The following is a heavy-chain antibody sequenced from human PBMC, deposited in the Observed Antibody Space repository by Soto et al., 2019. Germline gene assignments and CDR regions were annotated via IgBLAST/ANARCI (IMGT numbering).Heavy chain of an antibody. Sequence: QLQLQESGPGLVKPSETLSLTCTVSGGSISSSSYYWGWIRQPPGKGLEWIGSIYYSGSTYYNPSPKSQATLTVDTSQIQFSIKLSSVTAADTAVYYCARHQSHSSSYVDPWGQGTLVTVSS. CDR1: GGSISSSSYY. CDR3: ARHQSHSSSYVDP. D-gene: IGHD6-13*01. J-gene: IGHJ5*02. CDR2: IYYSGST. V-gene: IGHV4-39*01.